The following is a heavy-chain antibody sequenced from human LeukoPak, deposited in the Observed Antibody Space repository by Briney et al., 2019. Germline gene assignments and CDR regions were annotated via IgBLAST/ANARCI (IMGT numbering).Heavy chain of an antibody. D-gene: IGHD3-10*01. J-gene: IGHJ4*02. CDR3: AKAPPNVLLWFGELLSVFDY. CDR2: ISGSGGST. CDR1: GFTFSSYA. Sequence: QAGGSLRFSCAASGFTFSSYAMSWVRQAPGKGLEWVSAISGSGGSTYYADSVKGRFTISRDNSKNTLYLQMNSLRAEDTAVYYCAKAPPNVLLWFGELLSVFDYWGQGTLVTVSS. V-gene: IGHV3-23*01.